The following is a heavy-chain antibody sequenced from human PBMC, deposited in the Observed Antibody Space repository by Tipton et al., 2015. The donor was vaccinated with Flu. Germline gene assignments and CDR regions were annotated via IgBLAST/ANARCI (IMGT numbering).Heavy chain of an antibody. CDR2: IRSKAYGGTT. V-gene: IGHV3-49*04. J-gene: IGHJ5*02. D-gene: IGHD3-22*01. CDR3: TRDFSPYYYDSSGYYYRGWFDP. CDR1: GFTFGDYA. Sequence: SLRLSCTASGFTFGDYAMSWVRQAPGKGLEWVGFIRSKAYGGTTEYAASVKGRFTISRDDSKSIAYLQMNSLKTEDTAVYYCTRDFSPYYYDSSGYYYRGWFDPWGQGTLVTVSS.